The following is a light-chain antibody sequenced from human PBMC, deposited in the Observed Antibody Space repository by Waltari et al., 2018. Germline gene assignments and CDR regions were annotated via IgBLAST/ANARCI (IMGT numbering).Light chain of an antibody. CDR3: QQRSSWPLT. V-gene: IGKV3-11*01. Sequence: ETVLTQSPATLSLSPGERATLSCRASQSVVNFLVWYQQKPGQAPRLRIYDASNSATGIPARFSGSASGTDFTLTITNVEPEDSAFYYCQQRSSWPLTFGGGTKLEIK. CDR2: DAS. CDR1: QSVVNF. J-gene: IGKJ4*01.